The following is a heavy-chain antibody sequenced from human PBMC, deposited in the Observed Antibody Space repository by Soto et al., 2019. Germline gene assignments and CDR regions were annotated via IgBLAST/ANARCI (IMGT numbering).Heavy chain of an antibody. Sequence: AGGSLRLSCVASGFTFIDYCMDWVRQAPGKGLEWVARIRNRASSHTTEYAASVKGRFTISRDDSENSLFLQMNSLKSEDTALYYCTRAGVGTRYFDYWGQGTLVTVSS. J-gene: IGHJ4*03. V-gene: IGHV3-72*01. CDR2: IRNRASSHTT. D-gene: IGHD2-8*01. CDR3: TRAGVGTRYFDY. CDR1: GFTFIDYC.